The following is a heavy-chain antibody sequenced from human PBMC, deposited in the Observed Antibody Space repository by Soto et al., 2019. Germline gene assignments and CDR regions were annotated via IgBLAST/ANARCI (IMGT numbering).Heavy chain of an antibody. CDR3: ARLNAGGAMAVYYYYGMDV. V-gene: IGHV4-39*01. CDR2: IYYSGST. D-gene: IGHD5-18*01. J-gene: IGHJ6*02. CDR1: GCSISSSSYY. Sequence: PSETLSLTCTVSGCSISSSSYYWCWIRHPPGKGLEWIGSIYYSGSTYYNPSLKSRVTISVDTSKNQFSLKLSSVTAADTAVYYCARLNAGGAMAVYYYYGMDVWGQGTTVTVSS.